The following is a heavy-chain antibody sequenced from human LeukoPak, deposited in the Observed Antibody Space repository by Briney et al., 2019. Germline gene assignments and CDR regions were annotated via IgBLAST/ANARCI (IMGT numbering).Heavy chain of an antibody. CDR3: AKAIVGATTGDY. CDR2: ISYDGSNK. D-gene: IGHD1-26*01. V-gene: IGHV3-30*18. Sequence: GRSLRLSCAASGFTFSSYGMPWVRQAPGKGLEWVAVISYDGSNKYYADSVKGRFTISRDNSKNTLYLQMNSLRAEDTAVYYCAKAIVGATTGDYWGQGTLVTVSS. CDR1: GFTFSSYG. J-gene: IGHJ4*02.